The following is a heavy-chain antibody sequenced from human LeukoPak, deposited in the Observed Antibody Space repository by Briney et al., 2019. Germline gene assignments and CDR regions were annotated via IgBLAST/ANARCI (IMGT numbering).Heavy chain of an antibody. J-gene: IGHJ4*02. V-gene: IGHV4-39*07. D-gene: IGHD5-12*01. CDR1: GGSISSSSYY. Sequence: PSETLSLTCTVSGGSISSSSYYWGWIRQPPGKGLEWIGSIYYSGSTYYNPSLKSRVTISVDTSKNQFSLKLSSVTAADTAVYYCARGVDISHLDYWGQGTLVTVSS. CDR3: ARGVDISHLDY. CDR2: IYYSGST.